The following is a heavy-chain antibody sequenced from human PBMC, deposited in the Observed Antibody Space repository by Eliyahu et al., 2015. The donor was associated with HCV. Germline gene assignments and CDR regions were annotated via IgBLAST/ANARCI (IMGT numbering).Heavy chain of an antibody. J-gene: IGHJ4*02. CDR2: IWYDGSNK. CDR3: ARGQVLLWFRELLEAFDY. Sequence: QVQLVESGGGVVQPGRSLRLXCAASGFPFSXYGMHWVRQAPGKGLEWVAVIWYDGSNKYYADSVKGRFTISRDNSKNTLYLQMNSLRAEDTAVYYCARGQVLLWFRELLEAFDYWGQGTLVTVSS. CDR1: GFPFSXYG. D-gene: IGHD3-10*01. V-gene: IGHV3-33*01.